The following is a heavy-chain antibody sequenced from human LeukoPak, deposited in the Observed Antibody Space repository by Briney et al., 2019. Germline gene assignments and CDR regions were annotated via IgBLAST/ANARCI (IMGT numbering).Heavy chain of an antibody. V-gene: IGHV4-59*01. CDR1: GGSISSYY. CDR3: ARTLFRYDSTSRSLHWYFDL. CDR2: IYHSEST. J-gene: IGHJ2*01. Sequence: PSETLSLTCTVSGGSISSYYWSWIRQLPGKGLEWIAYIYHSESTNYNPSLKSRVTISVDTSKNQFSLELTSVTAADTAVYYCARTLFRYDSTSRSLHWYFDLWGRGTLVTVSS. D-gene: IGHD3-22*01.